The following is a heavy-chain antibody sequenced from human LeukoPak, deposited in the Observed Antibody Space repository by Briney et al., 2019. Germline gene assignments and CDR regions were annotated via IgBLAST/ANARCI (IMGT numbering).Heavy chain of an antibody. Sequence: SETLSLTCAVSGDSISNSHWWSWARQSPGKGLEWIGYIYYSGSTNYNPSLKSRVTISVDTSKNQFSLKLSSVTAADTAVYYCATLGESGSSYGMDVWGQGTTVTVSS. D-gene: IGHD1-26*01. J-gene: IGHJ6*02. CDR3: ATLGESGSSYGMDV. V-gene: IGHV4-4*02. CDR2: IYYSGST. CDR1: GDSISNSHW.